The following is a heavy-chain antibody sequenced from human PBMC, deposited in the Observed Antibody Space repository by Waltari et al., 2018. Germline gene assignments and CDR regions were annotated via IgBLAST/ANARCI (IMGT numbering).Heavy chain of an antibody. CDR1: GRSFSGYY. V-gene: IGHV4-34*01. CDR3: AARREVTILVGNWFDP. J-gene: IGHJ5*02. D-gene: IGHD3-3*01. Sequence: QVQLQQWGAGLWQPSETLSLTCAVSGRSFSGYYWSWIRQPPGKGLEWIGEINHSGSTNYNPSLKSRVTISVDTSKNQFSLKLSSVTAADTAVYYCAARREVTILVGNWFDPWGQGTLVTVSS. CDR2: INHSGST.